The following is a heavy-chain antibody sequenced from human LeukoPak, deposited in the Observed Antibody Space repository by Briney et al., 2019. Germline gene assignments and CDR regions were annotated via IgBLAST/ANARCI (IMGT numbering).Heavy chain of an antibody. CDR2: IIPIFGTA. J-gene: IGHJ4*02. D-gene: IGHD6-13*01. Sequence: SVKVSCKASGGTFSSYAISWVRQAPGQGLEWMGGIIPIFGTANYAQKFQGRVTMTTDESSSTAYMELYSLRSEDTAVYYCALSAEKQLVYFDFWGQGTLVTVSS. V-gene: IGHV1-69*05. CDR1: GGTFSSYA. CDR3: ALSAEKQLVYFDF.